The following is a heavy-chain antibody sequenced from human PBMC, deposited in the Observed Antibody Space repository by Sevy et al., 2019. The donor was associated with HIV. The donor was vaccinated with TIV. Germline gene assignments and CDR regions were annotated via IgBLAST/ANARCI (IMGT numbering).Heavy chain of an antibody. CDR1: GGSFTSLY. CDR3: AGENAWGRGYS. J-gene: IGHJ4*02. V-gene: IGHV4-59*08. D-gene: IGHD1-26*01. Sequence: SETLSLTCTVSGGSFTSLYWNWIRQPPGKGLEWIAYIYYNGHINYNPSLKSRVTLSLDTSKNQFFLRLSSVTAADTAMYYCAGENAWGRGYSWGQGTLVTVSS. CDR2: IYYNGHI.